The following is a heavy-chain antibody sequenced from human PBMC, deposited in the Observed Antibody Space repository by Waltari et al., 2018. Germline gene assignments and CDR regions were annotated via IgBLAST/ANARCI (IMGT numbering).Heavy chain of an antibody. CDR2: INHSGST. D-gene: IGHD6-13*01. CDR3: AREGSLYSSSWDPFDY. Sequence: QVQLQQWGAGLLKPSETLSLTCAVYGGSFSGYYWSWIRQPPGKGLEWIGEINHSGSTNYNPSLKSRVTISVDTSKNQFSLKLSSVTAADTAVYYCAREGSLYSSSWDPFDYWGQGTLVTVSS. CDR1: GGSFSGYY. V-gene: IGHV4-34*01. J-gene: IGHJ4*02.